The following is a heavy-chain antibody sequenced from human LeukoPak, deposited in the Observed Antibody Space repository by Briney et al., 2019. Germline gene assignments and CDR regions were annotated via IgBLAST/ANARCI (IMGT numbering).Heavy chain of an antibody. D-gene: IGHD3-3*02. V-gene: IGHV3-74*01. CDR2: IDIDGSCT. Sequence: GGSLRLSCAASGFTFSSYWMNWVRQAPGKGLVWVSRIDIDGSCTTYADSVKGRVTISRANAKKTLYLQMNSLRAEDTAVYYCARGFTIFGVATAAFDIWGQGTMVTVSS. J-gene: IGHJ3*02. CDR1: GFTFSSYW. CDR3: ARGFTIFGVATAAFDI.